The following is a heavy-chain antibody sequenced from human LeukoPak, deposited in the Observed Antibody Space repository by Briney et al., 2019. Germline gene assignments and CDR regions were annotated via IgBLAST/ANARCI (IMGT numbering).Heavy chain of an antibody. CDR3: AKVDSGSYYGDY. V-gene: IGHV3-20*04. J-gene: IGHJ4*02. CDR1: GFTFDDYG. D-gene: IGHD1-26*01. Sequence: PGGSLRLSCAASGFTFDDYGMSWVRQAPGKGLEWVSGINWNGGSTGYADSVKGRFTISRDNAKNSLYLQMNSLRAEDTAVYYCAKVDSGSYYGDYWGQGTLVTVSS. CDR2: INWNGGST.